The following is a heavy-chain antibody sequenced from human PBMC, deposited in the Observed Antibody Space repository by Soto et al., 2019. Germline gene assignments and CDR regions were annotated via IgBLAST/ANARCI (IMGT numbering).Heavy chain of an antibody. Sequence: ASVKVSWKASGYTFTSYGISWVRQAPGQGLEWMGWISAYNSNTNDAQKFEGRVTMTTDTVASAVYMELSSLTSEDTAVYYCARYFFDSSGYFDYWGQGTPVTVSS. CDR2: ISAYNSNT. CDR1: GYTFTSYG. D-gene: IGHD3-22*01. V-gene: IGHV1-18*01. CDR3: ARYFFDSSGYFDY. J-gene: IGHJ4*02.